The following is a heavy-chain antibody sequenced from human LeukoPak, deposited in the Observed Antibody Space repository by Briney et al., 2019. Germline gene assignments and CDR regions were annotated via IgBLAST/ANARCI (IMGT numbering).Heavy chain of an antibody. Sequence: GGSLRLSCAASGFTVSSKYMSWVRQAPGKGLEWVSVIYSGGSTYYADSVKGRFTISRDNSKNTLYLQMNSLRAEDTSVYYCARVGRYSLWSPDYWGQGTLVTVSS. J-gene: IGHJ4*02. CDR2: IYSGGST. D-gene: IGHD5-18*01. CDR3: ARVGRYSLWSPDY. V-gene: IGHV3-66*01. CDR1: GFTVSSKY.